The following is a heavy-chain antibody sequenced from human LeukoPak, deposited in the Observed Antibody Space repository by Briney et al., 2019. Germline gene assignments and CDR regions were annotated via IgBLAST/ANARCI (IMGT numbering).Heavy chain of an antibody. V-gene: IGHV4-38-2*02. J-gene: IGHJ4*02. CDR2: LYHSGST. D-gene: IGHD2-21*01. Sequence: SETTSLTCTVSGYSISSGYYWGWIRQSPGKGLEWIGTLYHSGSTYYNPSLKSRVTISMDTSKNQFSLNLSSVTAADTAAYYCARGTDCGGECYNYWGQGTLVTVSS. CDR1: GYSISSGYY. CDR3: ARGTDCGGECYNY.